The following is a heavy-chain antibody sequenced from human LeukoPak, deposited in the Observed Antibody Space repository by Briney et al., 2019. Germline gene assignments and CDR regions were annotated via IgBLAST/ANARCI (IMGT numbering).Heavy chain of an antibody. CDR2: ITSSSSSI. J-gene: IGHJ3*02. CDR3: ARVDWNYDRTEGLDI. Sequence: GGSLRLSCVASGFTFNDYSMNWVRQAPGKGLEWISYITSSSSSIYYADSVKGRFTISRDNAKNSLYLQMNSLRAEDTAVYYCARVDWNYDRTEGLDIWGQGTMVTVSS. D-gene: IGHD1-7*01. V-gene: IGHV3-48*01. CDR1: GFTFNDYS.